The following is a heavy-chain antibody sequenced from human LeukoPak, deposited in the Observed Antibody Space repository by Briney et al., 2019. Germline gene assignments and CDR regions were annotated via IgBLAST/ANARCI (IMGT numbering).Heavy chain of an antibody. CDR3: AKDNDILTGYYDY. D-gene: IGHD3-9*01. V-gene: IGHV3-30*18. CDR1: GFTFSSYG. CDR2: ISYDGSNK. Sequence: PGRSLRLSCAASGFTFSSYGIHWVRQAPGKGLEWVAVISYDGSNKYYADSVKGRFTISGDNSKNTLYLQMNSLRAEDTAVYYCAKDNDILTGYYDYWGQGTLVTVSS. J-gene: IGHJ4*02.